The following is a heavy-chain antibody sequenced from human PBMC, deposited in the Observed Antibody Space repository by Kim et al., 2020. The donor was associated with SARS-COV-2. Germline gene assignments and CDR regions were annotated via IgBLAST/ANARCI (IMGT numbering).Heavy chain of an antibody. CDR2: IYYSGST. CDR3: AAYSSSWYTFDY. J-gene: IGHJ4*02. V-gene: IGHV4-39*01. D-gene: IGHD6-13*01. CDR1: GGSISSGSYY. Sequence: SETLSLTCTVSGGSISSGSYYWGWIRQSPGKGLEWIGSIYYSGSTYYNPSLKSRVTISVDTSKNQFSLKLTSVTAADTAVYYCAAYSSSWYTFDYWGQGTLVTVSS.